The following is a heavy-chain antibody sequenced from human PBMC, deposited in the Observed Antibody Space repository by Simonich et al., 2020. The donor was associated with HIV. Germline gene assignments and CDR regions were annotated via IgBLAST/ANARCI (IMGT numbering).Heavy chain of an antibody. CDR3: EHLYDSSGYYYVFFQH. CDR2: IHWNDYK. CDR1: GFSLSTSGVG. Sequence: ITLRESGPPLVNPTQTLTLTCTFSGFSLSTSGVGWGWIRQPPGKPREWLALIHWNDYKSYSPSLKSRLTITKDTSKNQVVLTMTNMDPVDTATYYCEHLYDSSGYYYVFFQHWGQGTLVTVSS. J-gene: IGHJ1*01. V-gene: IGHV2-5*01. D-gene: IGHD3-22*01.